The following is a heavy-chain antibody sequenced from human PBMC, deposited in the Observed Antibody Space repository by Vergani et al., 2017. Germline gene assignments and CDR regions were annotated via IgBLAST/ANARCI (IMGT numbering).Heavy chain of an antibody. CDR1: GGSISSSSYY. CDR2: IDYSGST. J-gene: IGHJ6*03. V-gene: IGHV4-39*01. CDR3: AGGRGSYQYYYYYYYMDV. Sequence: QLQLQESGPGLVKPSETLSLTCTVSGGSISSSSYYWGWIRQPPGKGLEWIGSIDYSGSTYYNPSLKSRVTISVDTSKNQFSLKLSSVTAADTAVYYWAGGRGSYQYYYYYYYMDVWGKGTTVTVSS. D-gene: IGHD1-26*01.